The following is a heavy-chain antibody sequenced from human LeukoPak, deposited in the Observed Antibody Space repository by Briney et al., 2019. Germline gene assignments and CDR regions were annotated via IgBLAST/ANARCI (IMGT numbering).Heavy chain of an antibody. CDR2: IYYSGST. Sequence: YPSETLSLTCTVSGGSISSSSYYWGWIRQPPGKGLEWIGSIYYSGSTYYNPSLRSRVTISVDTSKNQFSLKLSSVTAADTAVYYCARDGSGYSSSLGPDWGQGTLVTVSS. V-gene: IGHV4-39*07. J-gene: IGHJ4*02. D-gene: IGHD6-13*01. CDR3: ARDGSGYSSSLGPD. CDR1: GGSISSSSYY.